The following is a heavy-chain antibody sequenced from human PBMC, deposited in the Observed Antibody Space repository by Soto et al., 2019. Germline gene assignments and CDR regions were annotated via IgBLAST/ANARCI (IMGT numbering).Heavy chain of an antibody. CDR3: LRVSFDWNNSPFDL. CDR1: GYSFTSYD. V-gene: IGHV1-8*01. J-gene: IGHJ4*02. Sequence: QVPLVQSGAEVKKPGASVKVSCKASGYSFTSYDFTWVRQAPGQGLEWMGWMNPNSGNTGYAQKFQGRVTMTRSTAIGTAYMELSSLRSEDTAVYYWLRVSFDWNNSPFDLWGQGTLVTVSS. D-gene: IGHD1-1*01. CDR2: MNPNSGNT.